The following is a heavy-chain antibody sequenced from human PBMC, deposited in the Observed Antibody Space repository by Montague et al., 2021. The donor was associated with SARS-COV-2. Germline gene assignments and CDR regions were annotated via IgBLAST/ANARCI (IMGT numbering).Heavy chain of an antibody. CDR2: IYYRGST. D-gene: IGHD5-24*01. V-gene: IGHV4-59*01. Sequence: SETLSLTCTVSGGSISSYYWSWIRQPPGKGLEWIGYIYYRGSTNYNPSLKTRVTISVDTSKNQFSLKLNSMTAADTAVYYCAREDRWNWFDPWGQGTLVIVSS. CDR3: AREDRWNWFDP. CDR1: GGSISSYY. J-gene: IGHJ5*02.